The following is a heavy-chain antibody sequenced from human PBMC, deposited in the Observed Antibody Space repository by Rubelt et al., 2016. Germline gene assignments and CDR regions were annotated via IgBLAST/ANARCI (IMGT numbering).Heavy chain of an antibody. V-gene: IGHV4-59*12. CDR2: IYYSGGT. D-gene: IGHD3-22*01. Sequence: QVQLQESGPGLVKPSETLSLTCTVSGGSISSYYWSWIRQPPGKGLEWIGYIYYSGGTNYNPSLKSRVTISVDTSKNQFSLNLSSVTAADTAVYYCARGKEGLGVTMMDYWGQGTLVTVSS. CDR1: GGSISSYY. CDR3: ARGKEGLGVTMMDY. J-gene: IGHJ4*02.